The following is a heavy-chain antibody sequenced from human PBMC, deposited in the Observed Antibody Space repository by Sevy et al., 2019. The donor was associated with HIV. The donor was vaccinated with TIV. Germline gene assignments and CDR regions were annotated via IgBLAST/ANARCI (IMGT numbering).Heavy chain of an antibody. CDR1: GYTFTSSG. D-gene: IGHD3-22*01. V-gene: IGHV1-18*01. J-gene: IGHJ3*02. CDR3: ARDALYYYDSSGYGPDAFDI. Sequence: ASVKVSCKASGYTFTSSGISWVRQAPGQGLEWMGWISAYNGNTNYAQKLQGRVTMTTDTSTGTAYMGLRSLRSDDTAVYYCARDALYYYDSSGYGPDAFDIWGQGTMATVSS. CDR2: ISAYNGNT.